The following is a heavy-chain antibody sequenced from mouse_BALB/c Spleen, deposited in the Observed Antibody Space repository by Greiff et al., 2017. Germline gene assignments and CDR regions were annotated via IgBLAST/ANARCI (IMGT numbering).Heavy chain of an antibody. CDR3: ARGIYYDYDGEVFFDY. V-gene: IGHV1-39*01. CDR1: GYSFTGYN. CDR2: IDPHYGGT. Sequence: LVESGPELEKPGASVKISCKASGYSFTGYNMNWVKQSNGKSLEWIGNIDPHYGGTSYNQKFKGKATLTVDKSSSTAYMQLKSLTSEDSAVYYCARGIYYDYDGEVFFDYWGQGTTLTVSS. D-gene: IGHD2-4*01. J-gene: IGHJ2*01.